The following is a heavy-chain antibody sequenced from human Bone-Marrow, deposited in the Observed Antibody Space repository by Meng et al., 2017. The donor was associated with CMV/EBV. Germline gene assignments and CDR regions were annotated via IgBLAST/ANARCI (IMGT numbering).Heavy chain of an antibody. CDR1: GYTFTSYD. CDR3: ATGVADFEY. D-gene: IGHD6-19*01. Sequence: QVQLGRSGPEVNKPASSVKVSCKASGYTFTSYDINSVRHAAGQGLEWMGWMNPNSGNTDYAQKFQGRVTMTRNISKSTAYMDLSSLRSEDTAVYYCATGVADFEYWGQGTLVTVSS. CDR2: MNPNSGNT. J-gene: IGHJ4*02. V-gene: IGHV1-8*01.